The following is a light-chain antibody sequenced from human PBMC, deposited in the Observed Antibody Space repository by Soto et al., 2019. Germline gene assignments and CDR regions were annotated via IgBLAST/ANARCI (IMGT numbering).Light chain of an antibody. CDR1: QGLSSW. CDR3: QQANTFPLT. Sequence: DIQMTQSPSSVSASVGDRVTITCRASQGLSSWLAWYQQKPGQAPKLLIHAASSLQSGVPSRLSGSRSGTDFTLTISSLQPEDFATYYCQQANTFPLTFGGGTKVQIK. J-gene: IGKJ4*01. CDR2: AAS. V-gene: IGKV1-12*01.